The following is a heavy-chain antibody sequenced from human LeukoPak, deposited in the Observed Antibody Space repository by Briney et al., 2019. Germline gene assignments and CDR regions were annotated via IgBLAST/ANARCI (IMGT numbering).Heavy chain of an antibody. V-gene: IGHV3-66*02. CDR3: ARLDDSNSRRPENDASDV. D-gene: IGHD3-22*01. J-gene: IGHJ3*01. CDR1: CCTVKRNY. Sequence: GGPLRLSCAASCCTVKRNYMSGGHQAPGKGPERGSVFYSDGDTYYADSVKGRFTISRDNSKNTVYLQMNNLRPEDTAVYYCARLDDSNSRRPENDASDVWGQGTTVTVSS. CDR2: FYSDGDT.